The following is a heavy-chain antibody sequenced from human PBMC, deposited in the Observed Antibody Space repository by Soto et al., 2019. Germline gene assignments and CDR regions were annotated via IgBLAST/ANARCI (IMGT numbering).Heavy chain of an antibody. CDR3: ARSFYYYGSGSYYYGMDV. Sequence: SETLSLTCTVSGGSISSYYWSWIRQPPGKGLEWIGYIYYSGSTNYNPSLKSRVTISVDTSKNQFSLKLSSVTAADTAVYYCARSFYYYGSGSYYYGMDVWGQGTTVTVSS. D-gene: IGHD3-10*01. CDR1: GGSISSYY. CDR2: IYYSGST. V-gene: IGHV4-59*01. J-gene: IGHJ6*02.